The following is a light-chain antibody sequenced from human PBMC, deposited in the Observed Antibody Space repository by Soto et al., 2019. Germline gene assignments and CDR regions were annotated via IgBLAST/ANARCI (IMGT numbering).Light chain of an antibody. CDR3: QQCNNHWT. CDR1: QSINSK. V-gene: IGKV1-5*03. CDR2: KAS. J-gene: IGKJ1*01. Sequence: EIQMTQSPCTLSASVGERVTITCRASQSINSKFPWYQQKPGEPPHLLIYKASSLEGRGPSRCSGGGSGTVFTLTSSSLHADVVATYYCQQCNNHWTFGQGTKVEIK.